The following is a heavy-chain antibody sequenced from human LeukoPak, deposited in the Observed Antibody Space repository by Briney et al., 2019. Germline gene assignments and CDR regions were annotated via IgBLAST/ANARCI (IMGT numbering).Heavy chain of an antibody. D-gene: IGHD4-17*01. CDR1: GFTFSNAW. J-gene: IGHJ5*02. V-gene: IGHV3-15*01. Sequence: TGGSLRLSCAASGFTFSNAWMSWVRQAPGKGREGVGRIKRKTDGGTTDYAAPVKGRFTISRDDSKNTLYLQMNSLKTEDTAVYYCTTDNGDYGRAWWFDPWGQGTLVTVSS. CDR3: TTDNGDYGRAWWFDP. CDR2: IKRKTDGGTT.